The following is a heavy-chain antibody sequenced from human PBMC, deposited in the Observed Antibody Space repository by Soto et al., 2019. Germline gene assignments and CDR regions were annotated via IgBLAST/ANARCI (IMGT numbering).Heavy chain of an antibody. CDR2: ISSNGGST. Sequence: QPGGSLRLSCSASGFTFSSYAMHWVRQAPGKGLEYVSAISSNGGSTYYADSVKGRFTISRDNSKNTLYLQMSSLRAEDTAVYYCASIIIAAAADFRYYYYSGMDVCGQGTTVTVSS. V-gene: IGHV3-64D*06. CDR3: ASIIIAAAADFRYYYYSGMDV. CDR1: GFTFSSYA. J-gene: IGHJ6*02. D-gene: IGHD6-13*01.